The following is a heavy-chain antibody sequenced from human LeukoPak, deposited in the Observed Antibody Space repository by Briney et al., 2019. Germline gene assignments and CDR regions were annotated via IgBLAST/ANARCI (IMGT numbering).Heavy chain of an antibody. CDR1: GFTFSSYG. Sequence: GGSLRLSCAASGFTFSSYGMHWVRQAPGKGLEWVAFIRYDGSNKYYADSVKGRFTISRDNSKNTLYLQMNSLRAEDTAVYYCAKENILTGRSLDYWGQGTLVTVSS. D-gene: IGHD3-9*01. V-gene: IGHV3-30*02. J-gene: IGHJ4*02. CDR3: AKENILTGRSLDY. CDR2: IRYDGSNK.